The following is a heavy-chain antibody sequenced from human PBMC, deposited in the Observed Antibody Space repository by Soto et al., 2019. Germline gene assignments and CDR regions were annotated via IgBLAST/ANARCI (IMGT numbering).Heavy chain of an antibody. D-gene: IGHD2-15*01. V-gene: IGHV4-61*05. J-gene: IGHJ6*03. CDR1: GGSISNSSYL. CDR3: ARVRSDAYYYYYYMEV. CDR2: IYYSGST. Sequence: PSETLSLTCTVSGGSISNSSYLWGWIRQPPGKGLQWIGYIYYSGSTNYNPSLKSRVTISVDTSKNQFSLKLSSVTAADTAVYYCARVRSDAYYYYYYMEVWGKGTTVTVSS.